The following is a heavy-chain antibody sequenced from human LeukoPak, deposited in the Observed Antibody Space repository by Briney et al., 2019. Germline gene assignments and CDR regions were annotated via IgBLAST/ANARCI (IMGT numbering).Heavy chain of an antibody. D-gene: IGHD3-10*02. Sequence: GGSLRLSCATSGFNFDGYTIHWVRQAPGKGLEWVSLAGWAGGTTFYSDSVRGRFTISRDSGRKSVYLQMNSLTTDDTAFYFCAKELDTMFFDYWGQGALVTVSS. CDR1: GFNFDGYT. V-gene: IGHV3-43*01. CDR2: AGWAGGTT. J-gene: IGHJ4*02. CDR3: AKELDTMFFDY.